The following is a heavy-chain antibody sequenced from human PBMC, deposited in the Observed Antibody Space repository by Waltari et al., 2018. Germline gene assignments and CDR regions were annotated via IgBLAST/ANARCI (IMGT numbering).Heavy chain of an antibody. J-gene: IGHJ5*02. CDR2: FDPEDGET. V-gene: IGHV1-24*01. CDR1: GYTLTELS. Sequence: QVQLVQSGAEVKKPGASVKVSCKVSGYTLTELSMHWVRQAPGKGLEWMGGFDPEDGETIYAQKFQGRVTMTEETSTDTAYMELSSLRSEDTAVYYCATVKVSAENWFDPWGQGTLVTVSS. CDR3: ATVKVSAENWFDP.